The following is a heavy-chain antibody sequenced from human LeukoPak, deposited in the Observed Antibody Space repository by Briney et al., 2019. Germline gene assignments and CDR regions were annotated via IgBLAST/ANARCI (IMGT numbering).Heavy chain of an antibody. Sequence: GGSLRLSCAASGFTFSSYSMNWVRQAPGKGLEWVAVIWYDGSNKDYADSVKGRFTISRDNSKNTLYLQMSGLRAEDTAVCYCATSAHIEVGTAPPPDYWGQGTLVTVTS. J-gene: IGHJ4*02. V-gene: IGHV3-33*08. CDR2: IWYDGSNK. CDR1: GFTFSSYS. D-gene: IGHD2-21*02. CDR3: ATSAHIEVGTAPPPDY.